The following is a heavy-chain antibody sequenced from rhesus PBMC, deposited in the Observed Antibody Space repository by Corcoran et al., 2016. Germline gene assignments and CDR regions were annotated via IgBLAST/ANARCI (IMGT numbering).Heavy chain of an antibody. CDR1: GFTFSSYA. D-gene: IGHD1-44*02. J-gene: IGHJ4*01. Sequence: EVQLVESGGGLAKPGGSLRLSCAASGFTFSSYAMHWVSQAPGKGLEVVSGISSGGTTFYADSVKGRFTISRDNSKSTLSLQMNSLRADDTAAYYCAKDFDRGVGAGSDYWGQGVLVTVSS. CDR2: ISSGGTT. CDR3: AKDFDRGVGAGSDY. V-gene: IGHV3-103*01.